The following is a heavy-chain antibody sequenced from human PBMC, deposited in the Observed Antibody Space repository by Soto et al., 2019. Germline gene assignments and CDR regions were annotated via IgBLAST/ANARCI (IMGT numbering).Heavy chain of an antibody. D-gene: IGHD2-8*02. Sequence: QVQLQQWGAGLLKPSETLSLTSAVYGGSFSGYNWTWISQPPETGLEWIGEINHSGSTNYNPSLKSRVTISVDTSKNQFSLKLTSVTAADTAVYYCARDTITGLFDYWGQGTLVTVSS. J-gene: IGHJ4*02. CDR2: INHSGST. V-gene: IGHV4-34*01. CDR1: GGSFSGYN. CDR3: ARDTITGLFDY.